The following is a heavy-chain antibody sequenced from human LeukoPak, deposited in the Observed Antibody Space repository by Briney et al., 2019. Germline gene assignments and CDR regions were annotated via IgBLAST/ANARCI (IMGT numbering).Heavy chain of an antibody. Sequence: GGSLRLSCAASEFIFSGYWMNWVRQAPGKGLEWAANIKQDGSEKKYVDSVRGRFTISRDNAKNSLYLQMNSLRVEDTAVYYCERDGFVGAADYWGQGTLVTVSS. CDR2: IKQDGSEK. J-gene: IGHJ4*02. CDR3: ERDGFVGAADY. D-gene: IGHD6-13*01. V-gene: IGHV3-7*01. CDR1: EFIFSGYW.